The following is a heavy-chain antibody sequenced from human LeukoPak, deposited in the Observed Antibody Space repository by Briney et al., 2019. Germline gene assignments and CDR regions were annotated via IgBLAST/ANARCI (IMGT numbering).Heavy chain of an antibody. CDR3: AKVLLRLGELSPFDY. Sequence: GGSLRPSCAASGFTFSSYGMHWVRQAPGKGLEWVAVISYDGSNKYYADSVKGRFTISRDNSKNTLYLQMNSLRAEDTAVYYRAKVLLRLGELSPFDYWGQGTLVTVSS. D-gene: IGHD3-16*02. V-gene: IGHV3-30*18. CDR1: GFTFSSYG. CDR2: ISYDGSNK. J-gene: IGHJ4*02.